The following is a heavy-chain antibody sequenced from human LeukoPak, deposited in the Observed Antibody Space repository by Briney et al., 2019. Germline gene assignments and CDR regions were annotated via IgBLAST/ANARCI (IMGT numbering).Heavy chain of an antibody. Sequence: GGSLRLSCAASGFTFSSYAMHWVRQAPGKGLEWVAVISYDGSNKYYADSVKGRFTIPRDNSKNTLYLQMNSLRAEDTAVYYCARVNLAAYYGSGSLGPWGQGTLVTVSS. CDR3: ARVNLAAYYGSGSLGP. CDR1: GFTFSSYA. CDR2: ISYDGSNK. D-gene: IGHD3-10*01. J-gene: IGHJ5*02. V-gene: IGHV3-30-3*01.